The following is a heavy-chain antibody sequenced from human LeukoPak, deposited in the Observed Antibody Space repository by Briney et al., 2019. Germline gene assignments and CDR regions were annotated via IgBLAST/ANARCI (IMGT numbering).Heavy chain of an antibody. D-gene: IGHD1-26*01. CDR3: ARETPRIVGATPGYNWFDP. CDR2: IIPIFGTA. J-gene: IGHJ5*02. CDR1: GYTFTSYD. V-gene: IGHV1-69*05. Sequence: SVKVSCKASGYTFTSYDINWVRQATGQGLEWMGGIIPIFGTANYAQKFQGRVTITTDESTSTAYMELSSLRSEDTAVYYCARETPRIVGATPGYNWFDPWGQGTLVTVSS.